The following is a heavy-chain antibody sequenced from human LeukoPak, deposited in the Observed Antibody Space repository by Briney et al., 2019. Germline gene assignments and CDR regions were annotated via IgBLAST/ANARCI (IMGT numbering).Heavy chain of an antibody. CDR2: IYHSGST. CDR1: GGSISSSNW. Sequence: SETLSLTCAVSGGSISSSNWWSWVRQPPGKGLEWIGEIYHSGSTNYNPSLKSRVTISVDKSKNQFSLKLSAVTAADTAVYYCASADSSGYPDAFDIWGQGTMVTVSS. D-gene: IGHD3-22*01. CDR3: ASADSSGYPDAFDI. J-gene: IGHJ3*02. V-gene: IGHV4-4*02.